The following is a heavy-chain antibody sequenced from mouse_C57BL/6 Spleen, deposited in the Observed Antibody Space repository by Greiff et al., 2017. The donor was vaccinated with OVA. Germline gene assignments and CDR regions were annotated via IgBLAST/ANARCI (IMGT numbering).Heavy chain of an antibody. Sequence: QVHVKQSGAELVRPGTSVKVSCKASGYAFTNYLIEWVKQRPGQGLEWIGVINPGSGGTNYNEKFKGKATLTADKSSSTAYMQLSSLTSEDSAVYFCARGGSSGSFFDYWGQGTTLTVSS. CDR2: INPGSGGT. CDR1: GYAFTNYL. J-gene: IGHJ2*01. CDR3: ARGGSSGSFFDY. D-gene: IGHD3-2*02. V-gene: IGHV1-54*01.